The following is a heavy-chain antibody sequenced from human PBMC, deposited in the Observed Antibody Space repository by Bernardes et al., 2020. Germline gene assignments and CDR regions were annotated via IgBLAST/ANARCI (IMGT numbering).Heavy chain of an antibody. V-gene: IGHV4-59*01. Sequence: SETLSLTCTVSGGSISSYYWSWIRQPPGKGLEWIGYIYYSASTNYNPSLKSRVTMSVDTSKNQFSLKLSSVTAADTAVYYCARSGGYCTGGVCYRDNWFDPWGQGTLVTVSS. CDR1: GGSISSYY. CDR3: ARSGGYCTGGVCYRDNWFDP. D-gene: IGHD2-8*02. CDR2: IYYSAST. J-gene: IGHJ5*02.